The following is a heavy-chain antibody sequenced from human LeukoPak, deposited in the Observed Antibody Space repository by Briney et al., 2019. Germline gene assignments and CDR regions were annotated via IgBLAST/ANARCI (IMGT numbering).Heavy chain of an antibody. CDR3: TTAGNYRFDF. CDR1: GFTFSSYS. CDR2: MNSDGTTT. J-gene: IGHJ4*02. V-gene: IGHV3-74*01. Sequence: GGSLRLSCAASGFTFSSYSMNWVRQAPGEGLVWVSRMNSDGTTTNYADSVQGRFTISRDNARNTLFLQMNSLRADGTAVYYCTTAGNYRFDFWGQGTLVTVSS. D-gene: IGHD1-7*01.